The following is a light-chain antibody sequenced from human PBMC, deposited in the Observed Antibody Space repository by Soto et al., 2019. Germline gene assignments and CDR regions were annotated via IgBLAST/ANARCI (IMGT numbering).Light chain of an antibody. J-gene: IGKJ4*01. Sequence: EIVLTQSPATLSLSPGERATLSCRTSQTIRGLLNWYQQRPGQAPRLLIYDTSNRATDIPARFSGSGSGTDFILTISSLDPEDFGVYFCQQFSSYPLTFGGGTKVEIK. CDR2: DTS. CDR3: QQFSSYPLT. CDR1: QTIRGL. V-gene: IGKV3-11*01.